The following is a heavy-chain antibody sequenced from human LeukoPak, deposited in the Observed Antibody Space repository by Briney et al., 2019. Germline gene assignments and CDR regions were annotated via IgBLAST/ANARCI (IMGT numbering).Heavy chain of an antibody. J-gene: IGHJ4*02. CDR3: TRVRQGSQSDY. CDR2: IHHSGNA. CDR1: GDSISSGNYH. Sequence: SETLSLTCSVSGDSISSGNYHWAWIRQPPGKGLECIGSIHHSGNAYYNSSLESRVTISVDMSKNQFSLQLRSVTAADTAVYYCTRVRQGSQSDYWGQGTLVTVSS. V-gene: IGHV4-39*07.